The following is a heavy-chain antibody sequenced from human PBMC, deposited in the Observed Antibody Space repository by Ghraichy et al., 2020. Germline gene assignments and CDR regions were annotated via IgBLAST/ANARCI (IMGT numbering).Heavy chain of an antibody. Sequence: GGSLRLSCAASGFTFSSYSMNWVRQAPGKGLEWVSSISSSSSYIYYADSVKGRFTISRDNAKNSLYLQMNSLRAEDTAVYYCARDPYCSGGSCYSGFDYWGQGTLVTVSS. CDR1: GFTFSSYS. J-gene: IGHJ4*02. CDR2: ISSSSSYI. D-gene: IGHD2-15*01. CDR3: ARDPYCSGGSCYSGFDY. V-gene: IGHV3-21*01.